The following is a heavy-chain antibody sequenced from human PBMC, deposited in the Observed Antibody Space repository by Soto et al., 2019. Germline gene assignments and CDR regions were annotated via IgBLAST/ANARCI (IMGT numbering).Heavy chain of an antibody. Sequence: AAVKVSCKASGYTFTSYDINWVRQATGQGLEWMGWMNPNSGNTGYAQKFQGRVTMTRNTSISTAYMELSSMRSEDTAVYYCARAHYRGGSGNFWVNWFDPWGQGTLVTVSS. CDR1: GYTFTSYD. V-gene: IGHV1-8*01. CDR3: ARAHYRGGSGNFWVNWFDP. J-gene: IGHJ5*02. D-gene: IGHD3-10*01. CDR2: MNPNSGNT.